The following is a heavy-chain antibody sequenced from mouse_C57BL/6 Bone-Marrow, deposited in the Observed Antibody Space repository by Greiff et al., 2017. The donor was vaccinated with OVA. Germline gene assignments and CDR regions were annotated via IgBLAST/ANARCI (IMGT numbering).Heavy chain of an antibody. CDR1: GYTFTDYY. J-gene: IGHJ2*01. CDR2: INPYNGGT. D-gene: IGHD1-1*01. Sequence: EVQLQQSGPVLVKPGASVKMSCKASGYTFTDYYMNWVKQSHGKSLEWIGVINPYNGGTSYNQKFKGKATLTVDKSSSTAYMELNSLTSEDSAVYYCARIYYGSSFYFDYWGQGTTLTVSS. CDR3: ARIYYGSSFYFDY. V-gene: IGHV1-19*01.